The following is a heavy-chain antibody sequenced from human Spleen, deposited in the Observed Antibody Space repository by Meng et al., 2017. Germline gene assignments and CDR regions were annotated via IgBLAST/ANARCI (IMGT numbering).Heavy chain of an antibody. CDR1: GYTFTGYY. D-gene: IGHD3-22*01. J-gene: IGHJ3*02. CDR2: ISAYNGNT. Sequence: ASVKVSCKASGYTFTGYYMHWVRQAPGQGLEWMGWISAYNGNTNYAQKLQGRVTMTTDTSTSTAYMEPRSLRSDDTAVNYCARDSSDYYDSSGYYWGDAFDIWGQGTMVTVSS. V-gene: IGHV1-18*04. CDR3: ARDSSDYYDSSGYYWGDAFDI.